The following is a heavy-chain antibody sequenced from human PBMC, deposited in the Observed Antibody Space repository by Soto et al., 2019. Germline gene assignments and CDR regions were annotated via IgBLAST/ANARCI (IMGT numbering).Heavy chain of an antibody. CDR2: INPKSGGT. V-gene: IGHV1-2*04. CDR3: ARGDSTDCSNGVCSFFYNHDMDV. CDR1: GYSFTDYH. Sequence: ASVKVSCKAPGYSFTDYHIHWVRQAPGQGLECLGRINPKSGGTSTAQKFQGWVTMTTDTSISTASMELTRLTSDDTAIYYCARGDSTDCSNGVCSFFYNHDMDVWGQGTTVTVSS. J-gene: IGHJ6*02. D-gene: IGHD2-8*01.